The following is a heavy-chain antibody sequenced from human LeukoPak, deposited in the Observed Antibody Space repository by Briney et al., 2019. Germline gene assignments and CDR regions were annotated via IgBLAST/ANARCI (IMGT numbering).Heavy chain of an antibody. CDR3: APDRGLVRYFNS. J-gene: IGHJ4*02. V-gene: IGHV3-23*01. Sequence: GGSLRLSCAASGFSFSSYAMSWVRQAPGKGLEWVSAISSGGATFYADSVKGRFTISRDNSKNTLCLQMNSLRAEDTAVYYCAPDRGLVRYFNSWGQGTLVTVSS. D-gene: IGHD3-10*01. CDR2: ISSGGAT. CDR1: GFSFSSYA.